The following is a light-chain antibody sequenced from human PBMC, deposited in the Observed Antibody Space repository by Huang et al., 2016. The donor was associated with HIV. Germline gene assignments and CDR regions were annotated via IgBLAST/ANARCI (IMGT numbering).Light chain of an antibody. CDR3: LQYSNYSRT. V-gene: IGKV1-5*03. CDR2: KAA. J-gene: IGKJ1*01. Sequence: DIQMTQSPSTLSASVGGRVTITCRASQNISNWLAWYQQKPGKAPKLLIYKAASLESGGPSRCSGSGSGTEFTLTIGSLQANDFATYYCLQYSNYSRTFGQGTKVEVK. CDR1: QNISNW.